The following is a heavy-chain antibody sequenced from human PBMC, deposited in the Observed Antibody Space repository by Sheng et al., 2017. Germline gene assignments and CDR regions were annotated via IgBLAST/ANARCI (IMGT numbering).Heavy chain of an antibody. D-gene: IGHD3-10*01. CDR1: GFTFSGSA. CDR3: TSKSGTMVRGVISRGMDV. Sequence: GSLKLSCAASGFTFSGSAMHWVRQASGKGLEWVGRIRSKANSYATAYAASVKGRFTISRDDSKNTAYLQMNSLKTEDTAVYYCTSKSGTMVRGVISRGMDVWGQGTTVTVSS. CDR2: IRSKANSYAT. V-gene: IGHV3-73*01. J-gene: IGHJ6*02.